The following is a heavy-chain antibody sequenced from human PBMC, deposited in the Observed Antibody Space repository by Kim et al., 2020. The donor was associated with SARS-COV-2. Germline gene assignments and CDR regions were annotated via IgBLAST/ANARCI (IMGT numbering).Heavy chain of an antibody. D-gene: IGHD3-9*01. Sequence: GGSLRLSCAASGFTFSSYAMSWVRQAPGKGLEWVSVIYSGGSSTYYADSVKGRFTISRDNSKNTLYLQMNSLRAEDTAVYYCASHSPYDVLTGSAFDPWGQGTLVTVSS. CDR3: ASHSPYDVLTGSAFDP. CDR1: GFTFSSYA. CDR2: IYSGGSST. J-gene: IGHJ5*02. V-gene: IGHV3-23*03.